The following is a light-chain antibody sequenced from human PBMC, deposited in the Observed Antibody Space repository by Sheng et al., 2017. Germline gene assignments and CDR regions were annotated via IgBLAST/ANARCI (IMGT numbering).Light chain of an antibody. CDR2: AAT. CDR1: QDIATS. V-gene: IGKV1-27*01. CDR3: QKYNNDPWT. Sequence: DIKMTQSPSALSASVGDRVTITCRASQDIATSLAWYQQKPGKSPKLLIFAATTLQSGVPSRFSGGASGTDFTLAINSLQPEDVATYYCQKYNNDPWTFGQGTKVEIK. J-gene: IGKJ1*01.